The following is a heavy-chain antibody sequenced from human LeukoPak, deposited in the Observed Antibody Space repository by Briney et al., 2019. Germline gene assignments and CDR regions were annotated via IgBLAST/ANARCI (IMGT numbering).Heavy chain of an antibody. Sequence: GGSLRLSCAASGFTFSSYYMAWFRQAPGRGLEWVANIKQDGSEKYYVDSVKGRFTISRDNAKNSLFLQLNSLRVEDTAVYYCAGGRGWLVEYWGQGTLVTVSS. CDR2: IKQDGSEK. CDR3: AGGRGWLVEY. CDR1: GFTFSSYY. V-gene: IGHV3-7*05. J-gene: IGHJ4*02. D-gene: IGHD6-19*01.